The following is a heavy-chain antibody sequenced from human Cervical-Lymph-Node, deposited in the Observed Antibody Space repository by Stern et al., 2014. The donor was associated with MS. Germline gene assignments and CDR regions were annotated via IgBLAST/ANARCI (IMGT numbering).Heavy chain of an antibody. CDR2: INLKSGGA. D-gene: IGHD1-1*01. CDR3: ARQAPSGINYLDP. Sequence: QVQLVQSGAEVKKPGASVKVSCKASGYTFTDYYMYWVRQAPGQVFEWMGWINLKSGGAKFAQKFQGRVTMTWDTSITTAYMELTSLRSDDTAVYYCARQAPSGINYLDPWGQGTLVTVSS. CDR1: GYTFTDYY. J-gene: IGHJ5*02. V-gene: IGHV1-2*02.